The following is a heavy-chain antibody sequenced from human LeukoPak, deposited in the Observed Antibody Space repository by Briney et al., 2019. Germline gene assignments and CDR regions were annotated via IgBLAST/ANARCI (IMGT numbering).Heavy chain of an antibody. CDR1: GFTFSSYW. J-gene: IGHJ6*03. V-gene: IGHV3-7*01. CDR3: ARDAGSGSYRGYYYMDV. Sequence: GGSLRLSCAASGFTFSSYWMSWVRQAPGKGLEWVANIKQDGSEKYYVDSVKGRFTISRDNAKNSLYLQMNSLRAEDTAVYYCARDAGSGSYRGYYYMDVWGKGTTVTVSS. CDR2: IKQDGSEK. D-gene: IGHD3-10*01.